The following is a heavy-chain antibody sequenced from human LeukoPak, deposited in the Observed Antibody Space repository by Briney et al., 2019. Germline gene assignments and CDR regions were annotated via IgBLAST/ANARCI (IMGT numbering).Heavy chain of an antibody. CDR1: GFTFSSYA. CDR3: AKSVSSSSWYYYYYYMDV. CDR2: ISGSGGST. D-gene: IGHD6-13*01. J-gene: IGHJ6*03. V-gene: IGHV3-23*01. Sequence: PGGSLRLSCAASGFTFSSYAMSWVRQAPGKGLEWVSAISGSGGSTYYPDSVKGRFTISRDNSKNTLYLQMNSLRAEDTAVYYCAKSVSSSSWYYYYYYMDVWGKGTTVTVSS.